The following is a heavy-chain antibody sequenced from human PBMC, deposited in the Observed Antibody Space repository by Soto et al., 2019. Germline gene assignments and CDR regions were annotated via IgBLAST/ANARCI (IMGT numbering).Heavy chain of an antibody. CDR3: AGGGGGGISFSPHVWFPSDGIDI. D-gene: IGHD3-16*02. J-gene: IGHJ3*02. Sequence: QVQLVQSGAELKRPGASVKVSCKASGYSFSTCGITWVRQAPGQGLEWMGWISGHDDKTKLAENFQGRVTMTTDTSTSAAYREIGSLKSCDTAVYYCAGGGGGGISFSPHVWFPSDGIDIWGQGTMVTVSS. CDR1: GYSFSTCG. V-gene: IGHV1-18*01. CDR2: ISGHDDKT.